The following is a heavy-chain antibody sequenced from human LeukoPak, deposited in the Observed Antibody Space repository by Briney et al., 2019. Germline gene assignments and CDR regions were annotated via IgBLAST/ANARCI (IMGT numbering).Heavy chain of an antibody. CDR2: VRPNNGAT. Sequence: ASVKVSCKASGYTFTDFYIHWVRHAPGQGLEWMGWVRPNNGATKYAEKFQGRATMTRDTSTSTAHMELSSLRSDDTAEYYCARDLEASPGYEGADALDIWGQGTMVTVSS. J-gene: IGHJ3*02. CDR3: ARDLEASPGYEGADALDI. CDR1: GYTFTDFY. V-gene: IGHV1-2*02. D-gene: IGHD5-12*01.